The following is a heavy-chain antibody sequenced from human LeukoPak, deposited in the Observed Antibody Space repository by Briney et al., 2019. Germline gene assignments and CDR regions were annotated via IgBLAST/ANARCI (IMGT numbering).Heavy chain of an antibody. D-gene: IGHD6-19*01. J-gene: IGHJ4*02. CDR3: ANMWDFSSGWYDRDY. Sequence: SETLSLTCTVSGGSISSSSYYWGWIRQPPGKGLEWIGSIYYSGSTYYNPSLKSRVTISVDTSKNQFSLKLSSVTAADTAVYYCANMWDFSSGWYDRDYWGQGTLVTVSS. V-gene: IGHV4-39*07. CDR2: IYYSGST. CDR1: GGSISSSSYY.